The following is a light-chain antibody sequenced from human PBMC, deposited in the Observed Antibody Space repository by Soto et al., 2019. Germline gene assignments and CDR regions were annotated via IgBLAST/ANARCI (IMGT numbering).Light chain of an antibody. CDR1: QSVFIW. CDR3: QQYSGNSFT. CDR2: DGM. V-gene: IGKV1-5*01. Sequence: DIQMTQSPSTLSASVGDRVTITCRASQSVFIWEAWSQQKPGRAPKLLIFDGMNLDNGVPSRFSGDGSETEFTLTISGLQPDDFATYYCQQYSGNSFTFGQGTKLEI. J-gene: IGKJ2*01.